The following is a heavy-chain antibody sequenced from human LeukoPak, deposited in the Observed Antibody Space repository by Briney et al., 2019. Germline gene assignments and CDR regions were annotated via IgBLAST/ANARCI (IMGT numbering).Heavy chain of an antibody. Sequence: GGSLRLSCAGSGFTFSNYWMSWVRQAPGKGLEWLANIKEDGSETYYVDSVKGRLTISRDNAKNSLYLQMNSLRAEDTAVYYCARWAGNYYGSSGYPRPFEYWGQGTLVTVSS. CDR1: GFTFSNYW. V-gene: IGHV3-7*01. CDR2: IKEDGSET. D-gene: IGHD3-22*01. CDR3: ARWAGNYYGSSGYPRPFEY. J-gene: IGHJ4*02.